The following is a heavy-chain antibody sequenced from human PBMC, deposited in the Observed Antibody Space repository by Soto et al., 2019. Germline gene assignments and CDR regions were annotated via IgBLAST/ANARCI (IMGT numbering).Heavy chain of an antibody. CDR3: ARVRSSGRARFDP. D-gene: IGHD3-10*01. J-gene: IGHJ5*02. Sequence: LSLTCTVSGGSISSYYWSWIRQPPGKGLEWIGYIYYSGSTNYNPSLKSRVTISVDTSKNQFSLKLSSVTAADTAVYYCARVRSSGRARFDPWGQGTLVTVSS. CDR2: IYYSGST. CDR1: GGSISSYY. V-gene: IGHV4-59*01.